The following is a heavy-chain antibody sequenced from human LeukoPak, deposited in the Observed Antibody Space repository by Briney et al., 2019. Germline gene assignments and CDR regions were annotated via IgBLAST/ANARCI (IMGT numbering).Heavy chain of an antibody. V-gene: IGHV3-11*04. D-gene: IGHD2-2*01. J-gene: IGHJ4*02. CDR3: ARADCSSTSCYELDY. CDR2: ISSSGSTI. CDR1: GFTFSDYY. Sequence: GGSLRLSCAASGFTFSDYYMSWIRQAPGKGLEWVSYISSSGSTIYYADSVKSRFTISRDNAKNSLYLQMNSLRAEDTAVYYCARADCSSTSCYELDYWGQGTLVTVSS.